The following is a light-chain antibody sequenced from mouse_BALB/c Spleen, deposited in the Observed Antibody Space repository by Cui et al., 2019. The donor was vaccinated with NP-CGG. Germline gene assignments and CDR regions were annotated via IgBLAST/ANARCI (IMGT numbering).Light chain of an antibody. Sequence: AVVTQESALTTSPGETVTLTCRPSTGAVTTSNYANWVQEKPDHLFTGLIGGTNNRAPGVPARFSGSRIGDKAALTITGAQTEDEAVYFCALWYSNHWVFGGGTKLTVL. CDR2: GTN. V-gene: IGLV1*01. CDR3: ALWYSNHWV. J-gene: IGLJ1*01. CDR1: TGAVTTSNY.